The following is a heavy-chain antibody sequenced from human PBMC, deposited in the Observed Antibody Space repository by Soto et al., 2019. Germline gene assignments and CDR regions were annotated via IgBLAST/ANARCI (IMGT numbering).Heavy chain of an antibody. V-gene: IGHV3-30-3*01. J-gene: IGHJ4*02. Sequence: GGSLRLSCAASGFTFSSYAMHWVRQAPGKGLEWVAVISYDGSNKYYADSVKGRFTISRDNSKNTLYLQMNSLRAEDTAVFCCARGGACYDYFDYWGQGTLVTVSS. CDR2: ISYDGSNK. CDR3: ARGGACYDYFDY. CDR1: GFTFSSYA. D-gene: IGHD2-21*01.